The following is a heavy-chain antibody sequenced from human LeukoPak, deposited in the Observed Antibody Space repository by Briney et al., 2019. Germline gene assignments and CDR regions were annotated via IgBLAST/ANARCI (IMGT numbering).Heavy chain of an antibody. CDR3: ARVTVVVIISFDI. CDR1: GGSISSGDYY. J-gene: IGHJ3*02. CDR2: IYYSGST. V-gene: IGHV4-30-4*08. D-gene: IGHD3-22*01. Sequence: SETLSLTCTVSGGSISSGDYYWSWIRQPPGESLEWIGYIYYSGSTYYNPSLKSRVTISVDTSKNQFSLKLSSVTAADTAVYYCARVTVVVIISFDIWGQGTMVTVSS.